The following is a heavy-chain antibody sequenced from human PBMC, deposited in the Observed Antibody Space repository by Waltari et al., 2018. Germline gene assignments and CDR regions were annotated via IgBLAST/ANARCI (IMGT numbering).Heavy chain of an antibody. D-gene: IGHD3-10*01. J-gene: IGHJ4*02. CDR2: FDPEDGET. CDR3: ATGKPYYYGSGLFDY. Sequence: QVQLVQSGAEVKKPGASVKVSCKVSGYTLTELSRHWVRQAPGKGLEWMGGFDPEDGETTYAQKFQGRVTMTEDTATDTAYMELSSLRSEDTAVYYCATGKPYYYGSGLFDYWGQGTLVTVSS. CDR1: GYTLTELS. V-gene: IGHV1-24*01.